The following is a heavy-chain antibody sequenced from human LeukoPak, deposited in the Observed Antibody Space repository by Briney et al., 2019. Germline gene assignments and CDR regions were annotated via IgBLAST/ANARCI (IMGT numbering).Heavy chain of an antibody. CDR1: GFTFSSYA. V-gene: IGHV3-30-3*01. J-gene: IGHJ4*02. D-gene: IGHD1/OR15-1a*01. CDR2: ISYDGSNK. Sequence: PGRSLRLSCAASGFTFSSYAMHWVRQAPGKGLEWVAVISYDGSNKYYADSVKGRFTISRDNSKNTLYLQMNSLKTEDTAVYYCVTTSGGYWGQGTLVTVSS. CDR3: VTTSGGY.